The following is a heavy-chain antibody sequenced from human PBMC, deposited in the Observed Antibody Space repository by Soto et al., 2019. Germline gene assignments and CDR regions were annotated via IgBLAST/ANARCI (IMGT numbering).Heavy chain of an antibody. D-gene: IGHD3-16*01. V-gene: IGHV3-7*03. CDR2: IQHDGRET. CDR3: AGGTSHYYYAHVWY. Sequence: PGGSLRLSCGASGFTFSSYWMSWVRQAPGKALECVANIQHDGRETFYVASVKGRFTISGDNSNNTLYLQMDRLGVEDTAVYYCAGGTSHYYYAHVWYWGLGALVTVSS. J-gene: IGHJ4*02. CDR1: GFTFSSYW.